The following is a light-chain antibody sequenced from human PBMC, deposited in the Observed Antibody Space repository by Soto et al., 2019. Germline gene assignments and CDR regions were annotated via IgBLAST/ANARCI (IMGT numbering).Light chain of an antibody. V-gene: IGKV3-20*01. J-gene: IGKJ1*01. Sequence: EIVMTQSPATLSVSPGERATLSGRASQSVSSNLAWYQQKPGQAPRLLIYGASNRATGIPDRFSGSGSGTDFTLTIRRLEPEDFAVYYCQQYGSSGTFGQGTKLDIK. CDR3: QQYGSSGT. CDR2: GAS. CDR1: QSVSSN.